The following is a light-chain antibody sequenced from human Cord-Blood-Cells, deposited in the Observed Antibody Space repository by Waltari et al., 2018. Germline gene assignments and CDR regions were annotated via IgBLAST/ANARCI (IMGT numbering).Light chain of an antibody. Sequence: QSALPQPASVSGSPGPSITISCTGTSSDDGSYNLVPWYQQHPGKAPKLMIYEGSKRPSGVSNRFSGSKSGNTASLTISGLQAEDEADYYCCSYAGSSTWVFGGGTKLTVL. CDR3: CSYAGSSTWV. J-gene: IGLJ3*02. CDR2: EGS. CDR1: SSDDGSYNL. V-gene: IGLV2-23*01.